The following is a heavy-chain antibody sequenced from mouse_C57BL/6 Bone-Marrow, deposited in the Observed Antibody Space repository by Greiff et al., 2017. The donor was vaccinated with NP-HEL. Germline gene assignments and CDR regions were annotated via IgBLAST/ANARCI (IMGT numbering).Heavy chain of an antibody. Sequence: HVQLQQPGAELVKPGASVKMSCKASGYTFTSYWITWVKQRPGQGLEWIGDIYPGSGSTNYNEKFKSKATLTVDTSSSTAYMQLSSLTSEDSAVYYCASYYYGSRGFAYWGQGTLVTVSA. D-gene: IGHD1-1*01. CDR1: GYTFTSYW. CDR3: ASYYYGSRGFAY. J-gene: IGHJ3*01. V-gene: IGHV1-55*01. CDR2: IYPGSGST.